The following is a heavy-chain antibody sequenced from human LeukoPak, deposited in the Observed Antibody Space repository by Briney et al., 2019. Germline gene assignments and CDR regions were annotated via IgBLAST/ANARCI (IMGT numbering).Heavy chain of an antibody. J-gene: IGHJ4*02. CDR2: ISYDGSNK. CDR3: ARDGSSSWYGPFDY. D-gene: IGHD6-13*01. Sequence: GGSLRLSCAASGFTFSSYAMHWVRQAPGKGLEWVAVISYDGSNKYYADSVKGRFTISRDNSKNTLYLQMNSLRAEDTAVYYCARDGSSSWYGPFDYWGQGTLATVSS. CDR1: GFTFSSYA. V-gene: IGHV3-30-3*01.